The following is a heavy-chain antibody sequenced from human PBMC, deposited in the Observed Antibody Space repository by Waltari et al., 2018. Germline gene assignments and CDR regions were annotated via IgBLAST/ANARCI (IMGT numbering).Heavy chain of an antibody. CDR3: LRDSSGSHFDY. CDR2: LNPRNGDT. Sequence: LVQSGAEVKKPGASVKVSCKASGYTFTGYAILWVRQAPGQGLEWMGPLNPRNGDTHYAQNFRGRGALTTDTSTNTAFMELQRLRSDDTAVYYGLRDSSGSHFDYWGQGTLVTVSS. V-gene: IGHV1-2*06. J-gene: IGHJ4*02. CDR1: GYTFTGYA. D-gene: IGHD3-22*01.